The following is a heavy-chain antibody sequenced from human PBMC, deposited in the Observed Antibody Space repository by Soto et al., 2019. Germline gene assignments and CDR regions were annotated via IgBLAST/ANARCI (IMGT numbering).Heavy chain of an antibody. CDR2: IYYSGST. J-gene: IGHJ5*02. D-gene: IGHD4-17*01. V-gene: IGHV4-30-4*01. CDR1: GCSISSGDYY. Sequence: PXETLSLTCTVSGCSISSGDYYWSWIRQPPGKGLEWIGYIYYSGSTYYNPSLKSRVTISVDTSKNQFSLKLSSVTAADTAVYYCARVRPATVTPTNWFDHWGQGNLVTVSS. CDR3: ARVRPATVTPTNWFDH.